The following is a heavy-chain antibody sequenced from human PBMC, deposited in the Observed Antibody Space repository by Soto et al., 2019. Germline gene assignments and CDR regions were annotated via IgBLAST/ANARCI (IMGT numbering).Heavy chain of an antibody. J-gene: IGHJ4*02. CDR1: GYTLTELS. CDR3: ARDWFGVDY. V-gene: IGHV1-24*01. CDR2: FDPEDGET. Sequence: ASVKVSCKVSGYTLTELSMHWVRQAPGKGLEWMGGFDPEDGETIYAQKFQGRLTMTTDTSTSTAYMELRSLRSDDTAVYYCARDWFGVDYWGQGTLVTVSS. D-gene: IGHD3-16*01.